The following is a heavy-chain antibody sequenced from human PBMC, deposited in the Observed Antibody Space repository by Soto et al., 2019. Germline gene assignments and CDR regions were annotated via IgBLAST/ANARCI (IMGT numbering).Heavy chain of an antibody. Sequence: SETLSLTCTVSGGSSSSYYWSWIRQPPEKGLEWIGYIYYSGSTNYNPSLKSRVTISVDTSKNQFSLKLSSVTAADTAVYYCARGSDSSGYYYWYFDLWGRGTLVPVSS. V-gene: IGHV4-59*01. CDR3: ARGSDSSGYYYWYFDL. J-gene: IGHJ2*01. D-gene: IGHD3-22*01. CDR2: IYYSGST. CDR1: GGSSSSYY.